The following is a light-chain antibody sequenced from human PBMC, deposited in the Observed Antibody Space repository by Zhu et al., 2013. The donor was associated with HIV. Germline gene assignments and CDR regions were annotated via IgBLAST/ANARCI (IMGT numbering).Light chain of an antibody. CDR2: GAA. CDR3: QQYVTLPT. CDR1: QTVTNNY. V-gene: IGKV3-20*01. J-gene: IGKJ1*01. Sequence: PGERATLSCRASQTVTNNYLAWYQQKPGQAPRLLIYGAASRATGIPDRFSGRGSGTDFTLTISRLEPEDFAVYFCQQYVTLPTFGQGTKVEI.